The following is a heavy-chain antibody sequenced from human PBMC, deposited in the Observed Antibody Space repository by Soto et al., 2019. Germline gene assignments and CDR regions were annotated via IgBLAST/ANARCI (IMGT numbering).Heavy chain of an antibody. CDR3: VRVVAIPGYPDN. Sequence: SVKVSCKASGATFNSYAITWVQQDTGQGLEWMGGIVPTVDTSTYAQKFQGRVTITADKFTNTVYMELSSLRSDDTAVYYCVRVVAIPGYPDNWGQGTLVTVSS. J-gene: IGHJ4*02. V-gene: IGHV1-69*06. CDR2: IVPTVDTS. CDR1: GATFNSYA. D-gene: IGHD5-12*01.